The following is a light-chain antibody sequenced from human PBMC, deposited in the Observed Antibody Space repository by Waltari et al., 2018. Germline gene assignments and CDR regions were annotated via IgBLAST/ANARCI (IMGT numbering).Light chain of an antibody. J-gene: IGKJ4*01. CDR1: QSVNNK. Sequence: EIVMTQSPATLSVSPGDRVTLSCRASQSVNNKLAWSQQKPGQAPRLLIYDASTRATGIPTSFSGSGSGTEFTITISSLQSEDFEVYYCQQYSDWPLTFGGGTKVEIK. CDR3: QQYSDWPLT. V-gene: IGKV3-15*01. CDR2: DAS.